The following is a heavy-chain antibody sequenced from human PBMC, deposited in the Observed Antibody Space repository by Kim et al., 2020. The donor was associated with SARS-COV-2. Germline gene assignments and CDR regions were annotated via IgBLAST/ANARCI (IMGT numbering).Heavy chain of an antibody. J-gene: IGHJ2*01. CDR2: IYGGGTI. CDR1: GITLTNNH. D-gene: IGHD3-10*01. Sequence: GGSLRLSCAASGITLTNNHMNWVRQAPGKGLEWVSVIYGGGTIDYADSVKDRFIISRDTSKNTVYIEINSLRAEDTAVYYCARDIKFDGFAFFDLWGRGTLVSVSS. CDR3: ARDIKFDGFAFFDL. V-gene: IGHV3-66*01.